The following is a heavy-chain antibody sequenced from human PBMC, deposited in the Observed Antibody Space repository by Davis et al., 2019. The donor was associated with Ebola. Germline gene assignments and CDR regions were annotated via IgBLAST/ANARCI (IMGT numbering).Heavy chain of an antibody. CDR3: ARGLGGDIVLMVYERHYWFDP. CDR1: GGSISSYY. CDR2: IYYSGST. J-gene: IGHJ5*02. V-gene: IGHV4-59*01. Sequence: PSETLSLTCTVSGGSISSYYWSWIRQPPGKGLEWIGYIYYSGSTNYNPSLKSRVTISVDTSKNQFSLKLSSVTAADTAVYYCARGLGGDIVLMVYERHYWFDPWGQGTLVTVSS. D-gene: IGHD2-8*01.